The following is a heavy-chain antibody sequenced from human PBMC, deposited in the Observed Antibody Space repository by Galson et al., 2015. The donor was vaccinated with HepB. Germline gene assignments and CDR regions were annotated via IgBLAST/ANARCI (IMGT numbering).Heavy chain of an antibody. V-gene: IGHV3-7*01. CDR2: IKQDGNEK. CDR1: GFTFSDHW. D-gene: IGHD3-10*01. Sequence: SLRLSCAASGFTFSDHWMSWVRQAPGKGLEWVANIKQDGNEKSYADSVKGRFTISRDNAKNSLFLQMNSLRGEDTAVYYCARAQFSGSWGQGTLVTVSS. J-gene: IGHJ5*02. CDR3: ARAQFSGS.